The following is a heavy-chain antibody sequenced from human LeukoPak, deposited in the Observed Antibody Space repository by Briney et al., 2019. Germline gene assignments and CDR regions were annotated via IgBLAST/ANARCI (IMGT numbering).Heavy chain of an antibody. J-gene: IGHJ4*02. CDR3: ARDLSGSYVGAY. D-gene: IGHD1-26*01. CDR2: IYSGGST. Sequence: GGSLRLSCAASGFTVSSNYMSWVRQAPGKGLEWVSVIYSGGSTYYADSVKGRFTISRDNSKNTLYLQMNSLRAEDTAVYYCARDLSGSYVGAYWGQGTLVTASS. CDR1: GFTVSSNY. V-gene: IGHV3-53*01.